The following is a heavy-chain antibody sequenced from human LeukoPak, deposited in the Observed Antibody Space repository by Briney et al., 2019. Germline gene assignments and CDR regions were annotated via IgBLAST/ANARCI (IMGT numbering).Heavy chain of an antibody. CDR2: INWNDGGT. Sequence: GGSLRLSCAASGFTFDDYGMSWVRQAPGKGLEWVSGINWNDGGTGYADSVKGRFTISRDNAKNSLYVQMNSLRAEDTALYYCARDRSYGAFDHWGQGTLVTVSS. CDR1: GFTFDDYG. J-gene: IGHJ4*02. CDR3: ARDRSYGAFDH. D-gene: IGHD5-18*01. V-gene: IGHV3-20*04.